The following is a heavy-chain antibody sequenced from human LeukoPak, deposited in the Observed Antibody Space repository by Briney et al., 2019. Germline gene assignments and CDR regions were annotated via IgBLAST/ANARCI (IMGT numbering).Heavy chain of an antibody. Sequence: KASQTLSLTCTVSGGSISSGDYYWSWIRQPPGKGLEWIGYIYYSGSTYYNPSLKSRVTISVGTSKNQFSLKLSSVTAADTAVYYCARDLLNEGNHLDYWGQGTLVTVSS. CDR3: ARDLLNEGNHLDY. V-gene: IGHV4-30-4*01. CDR1: GGSISSGDYY. D-gene: IGHD4-23*01. CDR2: IYYSGST. J-gene: IGHJ4*02.